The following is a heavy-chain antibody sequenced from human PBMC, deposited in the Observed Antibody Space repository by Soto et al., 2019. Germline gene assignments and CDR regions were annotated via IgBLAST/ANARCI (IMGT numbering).Heavy chain of an antibody. CDR3: AKRRGAGGHFDY. CDR2: VSIGGST. CDR1: GFTFSSYA. J-gene: IGHJ4*02. V-gene: IGHV3-23*01. Sequence: GGSLRLSCSASGFTFSSYAMGWVRQGPGKGLEWVAVVSIGGSTHYADSVRGRFTISRDNSKNTLSLQMNSLTAEDTAVYFCAKRRGAGGHFDYWGQGALVTV. D-gene: IGHD2-15*01.